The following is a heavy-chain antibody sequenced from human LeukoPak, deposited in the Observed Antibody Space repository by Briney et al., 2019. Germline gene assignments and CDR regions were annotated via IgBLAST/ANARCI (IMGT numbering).Heavy chain of an antibody. CDR3: AREWCSSTSCSPNWISP. D-gene: IGHD2-2*01. CDR1: GGSISSYY. CDR2: IYTSGST. Sequence: SETLSLTCTVSGGSISSYYWSWIRQPAGKGLEWVGRIYTSGSTNYNPSLKSRVTMSVDTSKNQFSLKLSSVTAADTAVYYCAREWCSSTSCSPNWISPWGQGTLVTPSS. V-gene: IGHV4-4*07. J-gene: IGHJ5*02.